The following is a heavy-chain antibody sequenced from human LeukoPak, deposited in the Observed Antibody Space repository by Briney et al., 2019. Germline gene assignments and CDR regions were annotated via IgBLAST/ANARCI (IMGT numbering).Heavy chain of an antibody. V-gene: IGHV3-21*01. J-gene: IGHJ6*03. CDR2: ISSSSSLI. Sequence: GGSLRLSCAASGFTFRNYWMHWVRQAPGRGLEWVSCISSSSSLIFYSDSVRGRFTISRDNAKNLLYLHMNSLRVEDTAVYYCAKVDRGDYSSSPVPYYNYYMNVWGKGTTVTVSS. CDR1: GFTFRNYW. D-gene: IGHD6-13*01. CDR3: AKVDRGDYSSSPVPYYNYYMNV.